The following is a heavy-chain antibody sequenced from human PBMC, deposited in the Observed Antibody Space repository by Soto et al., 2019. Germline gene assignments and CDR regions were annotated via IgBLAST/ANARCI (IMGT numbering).Heavy chain of an antibody. CDR1: GSTFTSYG. V-gene: IGHV1-18*01. D-gene: IGHD3-9*01. J-gene: IGHJ5*02. Sequence: QVQLVQSGAEVKKPGASVKVSCKASGSTFTSYGIGGVRQAPGQGLEWMGWINAYNGHTNYAQKLQGRITKTTDTSTSIAYMERRSLRSDDTAVYFCAREGVYYDILTWKEEYNWLEAWGQGTLVTVTS. CDR2: INAYNGHT. CDR3: AREGVYYDILTWKEEYNWLEA.